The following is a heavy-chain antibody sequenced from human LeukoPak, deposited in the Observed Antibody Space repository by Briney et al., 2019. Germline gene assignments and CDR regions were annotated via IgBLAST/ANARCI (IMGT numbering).Heavy chain of an antibody. Sequence: GGSLRLSCAASGFTFSDYYMSWIRQAPGKGLEWVSYISSSGSTIYYADSVKGRFTISRDNAKKSLYLQMNSLRAEDTAVYYCARRGSSNNWYSNGMDVWGQGTTVTVSS. CDR1: GFTFSDYY. J-gene: IGHJ6*02. V-gene: IGHV3-11*04. CDR3: ARRGSSNNWYSNGMDV. CDR2: ISSSGSTI. D-gene: IGHD1-1*01.